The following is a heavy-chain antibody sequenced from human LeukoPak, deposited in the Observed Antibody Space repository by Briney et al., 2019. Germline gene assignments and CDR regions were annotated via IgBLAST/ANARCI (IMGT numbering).Heavy chain of an antibody. J-gene: IGHJ3*02. CDR3: ARDLAAQGAFDI. Sequence: ASVKVSCKASGGTFSSYAIRWVRQAPGQGLEWMGGIIPIFGTANYAQKFQGRVTITTDESTSTAYVELSSLRSEDTAVYYCARDLAAQGAFDIWGQGTMVTVSS. CDR1: GGTFSSYA. CDR2: IIPIFGTA. V-gene: IGHV1-69*05. D-gene: IGHD6-6*01.